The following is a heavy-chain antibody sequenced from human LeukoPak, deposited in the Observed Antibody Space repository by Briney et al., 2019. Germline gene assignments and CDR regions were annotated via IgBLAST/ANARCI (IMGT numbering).Heavy chain of an antibody. CDR1: GGSISSYY. CDR2: IYYSGST. Sequence: PSETLSLTCTVSGGSISSYYWSWIRQPPGKGLEWIGYIYYSGSTNYNPSLKSRATISVDTSKNQFSLKLSSVTAADTAVYYCARRNWAGEGFDYWGQGTLVTAAS. CDR3: ARRNWAGEGFDY. J-gene: IGHJ4*02. V-gene: IGHV4-59*12. D-gene: IGHD7-27*01.